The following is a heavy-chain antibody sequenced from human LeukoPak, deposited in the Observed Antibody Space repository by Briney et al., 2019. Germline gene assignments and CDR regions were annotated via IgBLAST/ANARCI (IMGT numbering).Heavy chain of an antibody. J-gene: IGHJ2*01. V-gene: IGHV3-23*01. Sequence: PGGSLRLSCEASRFTFSNYAMNWVRQPPGKGLEWVSGLSGSGDNTYYAVSVKGRFTISRDNSKNTLYLQMSSLRAEDTAVYFCAKGAGAGLYWYFDLWGRGTLVTVSS. CDR1: RFTFSNYA. CDR2: LSGSGDNT. D-gene: IGHD1-26*01. CDR3: AKGAGAGLYWYFDL.